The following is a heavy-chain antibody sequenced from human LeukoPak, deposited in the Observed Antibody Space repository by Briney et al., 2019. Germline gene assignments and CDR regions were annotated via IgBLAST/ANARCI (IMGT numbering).Heavy chain of an antibody. D-gene: IGHD3-3*01. CDR3: ARGGNIWSGSRPYFDY. CDR1: GYTFTGYY. CDR2: IDPNSGGT. J-gene: IGHJ4*02. Sequence: ASVTVSCKASGYTFTGYYMHWVRQAPGQGLEWMGWIDPNSGGTNYAQKFQGRVIMTRDTSIRTAYMELSRLRSDDTAVYYCARGGNIWSGSRPYFDYWGQGTLVTVSS. V-gene: IGHV1-2*02.